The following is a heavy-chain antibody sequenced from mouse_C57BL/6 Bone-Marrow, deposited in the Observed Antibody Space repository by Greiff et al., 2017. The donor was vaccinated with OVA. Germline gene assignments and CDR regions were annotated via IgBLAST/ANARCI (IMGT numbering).Heavy chain of an antibody. J-gene: IGHJ4*01. CDR1: GYAFSSSW. CDR3: ARRWECGYDEGYAMDD. CDR2: IYPGDGDT. V-gene: IGHV1-82*01. D-gene: IGHD2-2*01. Sequence: QVQLQQSGPELVKPGASVKISCKASGYAFSSSWMNWVKQRPGKGLEWIGRIYPGDGDTNYNGKFKGKATLTADKSSSTAYMQLSSLTSEDSAVYCGARRWECGYDEGYAMDDWGKGTSVTVSS.